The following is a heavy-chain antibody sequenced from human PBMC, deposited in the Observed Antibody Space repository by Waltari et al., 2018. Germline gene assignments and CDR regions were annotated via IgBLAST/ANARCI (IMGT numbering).Heavy chain of an antibody. V-gene: IGHV4-59*01. D-gene: IGHD2-15*01. J-gene: IGHJ3*02. CDR2: IYYSGST. CDR1: GGSISSYY. CDR3: ARGGSDEDSSAFDI. Sequence: QVQLQESGPGLVKPSETLSLTCTVSGGSISSYYWSWIRQPPGKGLEWIGYIYYSGSTNYNPSLKSRVTISVDTSKNQFSLNLSSVTAADTAVYYCARGGSDEDSSAFDIWGQGTMVTVSS.